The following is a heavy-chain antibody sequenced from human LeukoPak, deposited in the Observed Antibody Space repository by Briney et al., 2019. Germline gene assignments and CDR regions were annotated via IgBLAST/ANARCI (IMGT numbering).Heavy chain of an antibody. V-gene: IGHV3-48*03. Sequence: TGGSLRLSCAASGFTFRSSEVNWVRQAPGKGLEWLSYISSSGSTIWYADSVKGRFTISRDNAKNSLYLQMNSLRAEDTAVYYCASARYFDYWGQGTLVTVSS. CDR1: GFTFRSSE. CDR3: ASARYFDY. J-gene: IGHJ4*02. CDR2: ISSSGSTI.